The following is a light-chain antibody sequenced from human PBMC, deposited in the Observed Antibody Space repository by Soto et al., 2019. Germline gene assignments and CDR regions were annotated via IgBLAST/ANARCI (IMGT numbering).Light chain of an antibody. J-gene: IGLJ1*01. CDR1: SSDVGGYNY. CDR3: CSYTTSNTRQIV. V-gene: IGLV2-14*01. CDR2: DVS. Sequence: QSVLTQPASVSRSPGQSITISCTGTSSDVGGYNYVSWYQQHPGKAPKFMIYDVSNRPSGVSNRFSGSKSGNTACLTISGLQAEDEADYYCCSYTTSNTRQIVFGTGTKLTVL.